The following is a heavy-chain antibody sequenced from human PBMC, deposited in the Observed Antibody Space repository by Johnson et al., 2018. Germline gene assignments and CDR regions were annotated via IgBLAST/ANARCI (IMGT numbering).Heavy chain of an antibody. CDR2: ISSSSSYI. J-gene: IGHJ3*02. D-gene: IGHD5-12*01. CDR3: ARPYEAGHDAFDI. V-gene: IGHV3-21*01. CDR1: GFTFSSYS. Sequence: VQLQESGGGLVKPGGSLRLSCAASGFTFSSYSMKWVRQAPGKGLEWVSFISSSSSYIYYADSVKGRFTISRDNAKNSLYLQMNSLRAEDTAVYYCARPYEAGHDAFDIWGQGTMVTVSS.